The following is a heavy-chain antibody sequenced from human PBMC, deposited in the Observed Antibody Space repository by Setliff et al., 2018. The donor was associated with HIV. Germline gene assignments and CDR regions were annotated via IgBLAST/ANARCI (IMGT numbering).Heavy chain of an antibody. Sequence: ASVKVSCKASGYTFTSYGISWVRQAPGQGLEWMGWISAYNGNTNYAQKLQGRVTMTTDTSTNTAYMELRSLRSDDTAVYYCARPRPIGGYCSGTSCQGAFDFWGQGTMVTVSS. V-gene: IGHV1-18*01. CDR3: ARPRPIGGYCSGTSCQGAFDF. CDR1: GYTFTSYG. D-gene: IGHD2-2*01. CDR2: ISAYNGNT. J-gene: IGHJ3*01.